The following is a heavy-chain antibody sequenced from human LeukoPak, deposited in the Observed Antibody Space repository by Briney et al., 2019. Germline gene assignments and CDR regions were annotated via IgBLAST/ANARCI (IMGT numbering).Heavy chain of an antibody. V-gene: IGHV1-2*02. Sequence: ASVKVSCKASGYTFTGYYMHWVRQAPGQGLEWMGWINPNSGGTNYAQKFQGRVTMTRDTSISTAYLQWSSLKASDTAMYYCARLGGSYAFFFPEGLDYWGQGTLVTVSS. CDR2: INPNSGGT. D-gene: IGHD1-26*01. CDR3: ARLGGSYAFFFPEGLDY. J-gene: IGHJ4*02. CDR1: GYTFTGYY.